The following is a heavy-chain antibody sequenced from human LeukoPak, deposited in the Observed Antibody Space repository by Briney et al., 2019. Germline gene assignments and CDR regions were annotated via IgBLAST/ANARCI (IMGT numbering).Heavy chain of an antibody. CDR3: ARATYYYDSSGYSGGYYFDY. V-gene: IGHV3-13*01. CDR2: IGTAGDT. J-gene: IGHJ4*02. Sequence: GGSLRLSCAASGFTFSSYDMHWVRQATGKGLEWVSAIGTAGDTYYPGSGKGRFTISRENAKNSLYLQMNSLRAGDTAVYYCARATYYYDSSGYSGGYYFDYWGQGTLVTVSS. D-gene: IGHD3-22*01. CDR1: GFTFSSYD.